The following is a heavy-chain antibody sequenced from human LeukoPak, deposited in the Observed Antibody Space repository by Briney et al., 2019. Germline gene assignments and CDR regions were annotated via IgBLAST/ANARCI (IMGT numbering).Heavy chain of an antibody. CDR2: IKSKTDGGTT. J-gene: IGHJ4*02. CDR1: GFTFSNAW. D-gene: IGHD1-26*01. Sequence: GGSLRLFCAASGFTFSNAWMSWARQAPGKGLEWVGRIKSKTDGGTTDYAAPVKGRFTISRDDSKNTLYLQMNSLKTEDTAVYYCTTDYEWELPDYWGQGTLVTVSS. V-gene: IGHV3-15*01. CDR3: TTDYEWELPDY.